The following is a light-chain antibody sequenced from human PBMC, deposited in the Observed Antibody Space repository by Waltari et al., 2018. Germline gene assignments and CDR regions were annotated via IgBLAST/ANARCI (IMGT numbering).Light chain of an antibody. CDR3: SSYTNINTLMV. Sequence: QSALTQPASVSGSPGQSITISCTGSSSDIGRYNYVSWYQQHPGQAPKLIISEVTNRPSGVSYRFSGSTSGNTASLTISGLQAEDEADYYCSSYTNINTLMVFGGWTHLTVL. CDR1: SSDIGRYNY. J-gene: IGLJ3*02. CDR2: EVT. V-gene: IGLV2-14*01.